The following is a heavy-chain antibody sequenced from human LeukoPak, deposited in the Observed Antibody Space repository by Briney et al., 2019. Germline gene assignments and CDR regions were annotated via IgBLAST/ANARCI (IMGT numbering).Heavy chain of an antibody. V-gene: IGHV1-2*06. D-gene: IGHD3-3*01. CDR1: GYTFTGYY. J-gene: IGHJ6*02. CDR3: ARDPPYYDFWSGYRRRYYYYYGMDV. CDR2: INPNSGGT. Sequence: ASVKVSCKASGYTFTGYYMHWVRQAPGQGLEWMGRINPNSGGTNYAQKFQGRVTITRDTSASTAYMELSSLRSEDTAVYYCARDPPYYDFWSGYRRRYYYYYGMDVWGQGTTVTVSS.